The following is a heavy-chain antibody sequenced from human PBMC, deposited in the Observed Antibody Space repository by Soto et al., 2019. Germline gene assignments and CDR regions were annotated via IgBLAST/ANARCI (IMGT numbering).Heavy chain of an antibody. Sequence: QVQLVESGGGVVQPGRSLRLSCAASGFTFSSYGMHWVRQAPGKGLEWVAVIWYDGSNKYYADSVKGRFTISRDNSKNTLYLQMNSLRAEDTAVYYCARDAEYSGYPRSDNYFDYWGQGTLVTVSS. J-gene: IGHJ4*02. D-gene: IGHD5-12*01. CDR1: GFTFSSYG. V-gene: IGHV3-33*01. CDR2: IWYDGSNK. CDR3: ARDAEYSGYPRSDNYFDY.